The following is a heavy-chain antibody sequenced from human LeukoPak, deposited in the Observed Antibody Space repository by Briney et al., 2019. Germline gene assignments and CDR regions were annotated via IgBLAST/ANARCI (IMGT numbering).Heavy chain of an antibody. CDR2: IIPIFGTA. J-gene: IGHJ5*02. D-gene: IGHD3-3*01. Sequence: SVKVSCKASGDTGTFSSFAINWLRQAPGQGLEWMGGIIPIFGTANYAQKFQGRVTITADKSTSTAYMELSSLRSEDTAVYYCARVGEASLNDYDFWSGYYFWFDPWGQGTLVTVSS. CDR1: GDTGTFSSFA. CDR3: ARVGEASLNDYDFWSGYYFWFDP. V-gene: IGHV1-69*06.